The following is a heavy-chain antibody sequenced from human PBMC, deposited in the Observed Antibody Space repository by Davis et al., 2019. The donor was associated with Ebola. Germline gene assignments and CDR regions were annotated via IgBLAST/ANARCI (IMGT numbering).Heavy chain of an antibody. CDR3: ARANSRGPYHLLGSGYYGMDV. V-gene: IGHV3-66*01. D-gene: IGHD6-19*01. CDR1: GFTVSTNY. J-gene: IGHJ6*02. Sequence: GGSLRPSCAASGFTVSTNYMSWVRQAPGKGLEWVSVIYSGWSTYFAHSVKGRFTIPRDNSKNTLYLQMNSLRAEDTAVYYRARANSRGPYHLLGSGYYGMDVWGQGTTVTVSS. CDR2: IYSGWST.